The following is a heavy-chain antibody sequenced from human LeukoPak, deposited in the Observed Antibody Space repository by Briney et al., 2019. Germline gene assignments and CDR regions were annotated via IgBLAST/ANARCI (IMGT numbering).Heavy chain of an antibody. CDR1: GGSISSGGYY. J-gene: IGHJ5*02. CDR2: IYYSGST. CDR3: ARDFFGGTGSFVGDVVA. D-gene: IGHD1-26*01. Sequence: PSETLSLTCTVSGGSISSGGYYWSWIRQHPGKGLEWIGYIYYSGSTYYNPSLKSRVTISVDTSKNQFSLKLSSVTAADTAVYYCARDFFGGTGSFVGDVVAWGQGTLVTVSS. V-gene: IGHV4-31*03.